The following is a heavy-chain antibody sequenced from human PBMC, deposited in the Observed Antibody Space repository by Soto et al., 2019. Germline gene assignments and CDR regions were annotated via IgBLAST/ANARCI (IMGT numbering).Heavy chain of an antibody. CDR3: ARQDYGDYEIFDY. CDR1: GGSISSYY. J-gene: IGHJ4*02. Sequence: SETLSLTCTVSGGSISSYYWSWIRQPPGKGLEWIGYIYYSGSTNYNPSLKSRVTISVDTSKNQFSLKLSSVTAADTAVYYCARQDYGDYEIFDYWGQGTLVTVSS. CDR2: IYYSGST. D-gene: IGHD4-17*01. V-gene: IGHV4-59*08.